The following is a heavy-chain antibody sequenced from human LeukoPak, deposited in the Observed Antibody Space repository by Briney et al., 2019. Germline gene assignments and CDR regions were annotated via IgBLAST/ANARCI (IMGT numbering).Heavy chain of an antibody. CDR2: INTDGSHI. CDR1: GFTFNNFW. J-gene: IGHJ4*01. V-gene: IGHV3-74*01. D-gene: IGHD3-16*01. Sequence: GGSLRLSCAASGFTFNNFWMHWVRQAPGKGLVWVSRINTDGSHINYADSVKGRFTFSRDNAKNTLYLQMNSLRAEDTAVYYCARGGSTYFDSWGHGTLVTVSS. CDR3: ARGGSTYFDS.